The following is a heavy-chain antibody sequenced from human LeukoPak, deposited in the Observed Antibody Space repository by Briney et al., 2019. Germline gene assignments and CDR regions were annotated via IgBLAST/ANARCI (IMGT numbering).Heavy chain of an antibody. CDR3: ARVTRRYSNYYYYYSMDV. CDR2: INHSGST. V-gene: IGHV4-34*01. D-gene: IGHD4-11*01. CDR1: GGSFSGYS. J-gene: IGHJ6*02. Sequence: SETLSLTCGVFGGSFSGYSWNWIRQAPGKGLEWIGEINHSGSTNYNPSLKSRVTISVDTSKNQFSLKLSSVTAADTAVYYCARVTRRYSNYYYYYSMDVWGQGTTVTVSS.